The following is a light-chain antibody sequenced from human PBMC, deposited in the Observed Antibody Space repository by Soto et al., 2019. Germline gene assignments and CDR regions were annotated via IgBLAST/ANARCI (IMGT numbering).Light chain of an antibody. V-gene: IGKV1-39*01. CDR2: AAS. CDR3: QQSYSTPSN. CDR1: QSISSY. J-gene: IGKJ2*01. Sequence: DIQMTQSPSSLSASVGDRVTITCRASQSISSYLNWYQQKPGKAPKLLIYAASSLQSGVTSRFSGSGSGTAFTLTISSLQPEDFATYYCQQSYSTPSNFGQGTKLEIK.